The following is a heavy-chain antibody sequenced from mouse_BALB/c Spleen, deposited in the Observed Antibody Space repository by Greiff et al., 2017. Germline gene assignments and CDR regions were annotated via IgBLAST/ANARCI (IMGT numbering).Heavy chain of an antibody. D-gene: IGHD2-3*01. CDR1: GYTFTSYW. V-gene: IGHV1S81*02. CDR3: ARDGTMDY. CDR2: INPSNGRT. J-gene: IGHJ4*01. Sequence: QVHVKQPGAELVKPGASVKLSCKASGYTFTSYWMHWVKQRPGQGLEWIGEINPSNGRTNYNEKFKSKATLTVDKSSSTAYMQLSSLTSEDSAVYYCARDGTMDYWGQGTSVTVSS.